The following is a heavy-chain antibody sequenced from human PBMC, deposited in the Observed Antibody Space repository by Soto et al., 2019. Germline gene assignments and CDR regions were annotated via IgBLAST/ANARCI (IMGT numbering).Heavy chain of an antibody. CDR3: VHPRSTVQIPPT. D-gene: IGHD4-17*01. CDR2: ISSNGDST. V-gene: IGHV3-64D*06. J-gene: IGHJ5*02. Sequence: GGSLRLSCSASGFTFSMFSMHWARQAPGKGLEYVSGISSNGDSTYYADSVKGRFTISRDNSKNTLYLQMSSLRAVDTAVYYCVHPRSTVQIPPTWGQGTLVTVSS. CDR1: GFTFSMFS.